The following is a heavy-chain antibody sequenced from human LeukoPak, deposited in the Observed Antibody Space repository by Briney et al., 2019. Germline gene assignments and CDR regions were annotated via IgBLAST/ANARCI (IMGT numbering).Heavy chain of an antibody. Sequence: GGSLRLSCATSEFMFISYEMHWVRQTPGRGLEYVSGISGDGLSSYYAISVKDRFTISRDTSKNTLYLHMGSLKADDMAVYYCARSTEGTAHFDYWGQGTLVIVSS. D-gene: IGHD1-7*01. CDR2: ISGDGLSS. V-gene: IGHV3-64*01. CDR1: EFMFISYE. J-gene: IGHJ4*02. CDR3: ARSTEGTAHFDY.